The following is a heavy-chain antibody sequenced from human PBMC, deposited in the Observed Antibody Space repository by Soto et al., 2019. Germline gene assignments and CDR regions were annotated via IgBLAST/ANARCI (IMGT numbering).Heavy chain of an antibody. CDR1: GFTFGDYA. CDR2: ISWNSGTI. J-gene: IGHJ4*02. D-gene: IGHD2-15*01. V-gene: IGHV3-9*01. Sequence: EVQLVESGGGLVQPGRSLRLSWVGSGFTFGDYAMHWARQTPGKGLEWVSGISWNSGTIAYADSVKGRFTISRDNAKNSLYLQMNSLRDDDTALYYCVKDSGGYCRGGGCYLDYWGQGTLVSVSS. CDR3: VKDSGGYCRGGGCYLDY.